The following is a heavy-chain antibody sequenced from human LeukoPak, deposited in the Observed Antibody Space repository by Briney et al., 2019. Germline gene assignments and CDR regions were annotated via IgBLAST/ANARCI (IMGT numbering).Heavy chain of an antibody. D-gene: IGHD3-16*01. V-gene: IGHV4-34*01. CDR1: GGSFSGYY. Sequence: SETLSLTCAVYGGSFSGYYWSWIRQPPGKGLEWVGEINHSGSTNYNPSLKSRVTISVDTSKNQFSLKLSSVTAADTAVYYCARALQFESGWGQGTLVTVSS. CDR3: ARALQFESG. J-gene: IGHJ4*02. CDR2: INHSGST.